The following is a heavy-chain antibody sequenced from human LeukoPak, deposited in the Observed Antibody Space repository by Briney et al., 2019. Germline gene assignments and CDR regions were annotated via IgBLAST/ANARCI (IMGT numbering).Heavy chain of an antibody. CDR2: IWSDGSDK. J-gene: IGHJ1*01. Sequence: GGSLRLSCAASGFTFSHYGMHWVRQTPGAGLDWVAVIWSDGSDKYYAKSVKGRFTISRDNSKNSLFLQMNSLRAEDTAVYYCAKDAQRGFDYSNSLQNWGQGILVTVSS. V-gene: IGHV3-33*06. D-gene: IGHD4-11*01. CDR3: AKDAQRGFDYSNSLQN. CDR1: GFTFSHYG.